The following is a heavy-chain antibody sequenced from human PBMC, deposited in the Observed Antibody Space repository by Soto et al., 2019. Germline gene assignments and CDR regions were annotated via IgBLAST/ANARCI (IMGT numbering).Heavy chain of an antibody. V-gene: IGHV3-9*01. CDR3: AKDTYCSGGSCPPLGEHYMDV. Sequence: PGGSLRLSCAASGFTFDDYAMHLVRQAPGKGLEWVSGISWNSGSIGYADSVKGRFTISRDNAKNSLYLQMNSLRAEDTALYYCAKDTYCSGGSCPPLGEHYMDVWGKGTTVTVSS. CDR1: GFTFDDYA. CDR2: ISWNSGSI. J-gene: IGHJ6*03. D-gene: IGHD2-15*01.